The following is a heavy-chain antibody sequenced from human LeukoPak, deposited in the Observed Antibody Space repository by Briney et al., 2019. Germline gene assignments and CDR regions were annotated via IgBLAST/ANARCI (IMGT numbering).Heavy chain of an antibody. CDR3: ARRLYGSGSHSFDD. J-gene: IGHJ4*02. D-gene: IGHD3-10*01. Sequence: AGGSLRLSCAASGFTFSDYYMSWIRQAPGKGLEWVSYISNSSDTKYYADSAEGRFTISRDNAKNSLYLQMNSLRAEDTAVYYCARRLYGSGSHSFDDWGQGTLVSVSS. CDR2: ISNSSDTK. V-gene: IGHV3-11*01. CDR1: GFTFSDYY.